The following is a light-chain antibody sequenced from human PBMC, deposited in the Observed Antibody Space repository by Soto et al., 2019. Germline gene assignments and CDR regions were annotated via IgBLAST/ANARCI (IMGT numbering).Light chain of an antibody. CDR2: AAS. V-gene: IGKV1-39*01. CDR3: QQSYSTPWT. CDR1: QSISSY. J-gene: IGKJ1*01. Sequence: DIHMTQSPSTLSASVGYRVTIACRASQSISSYLNWYQQKPGKAPKLLIYAASSLQSGVPSRFSGSGSGTDFTLTISSLQTEDFATYYCQQSYSTPWTFGRGTKVDIK.